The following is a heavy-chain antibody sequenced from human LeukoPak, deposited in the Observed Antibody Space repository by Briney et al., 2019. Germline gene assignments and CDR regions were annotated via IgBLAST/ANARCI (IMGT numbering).Heavy chain of an antibody. CDR3: ARGGGSGTYYLDY. CDR2: MSYSSSYI. J-gene: IGHJ4*02. Sequence: GGSLRLSCAASGFTFSSYSMNWVRQPPGQGLEWVSSMSYSSSYINYPDSLKGRFTISSDNTKNSLYLQMNSLRAEDTAVYYCARGGGSGTYYLDYWGQGTLVTVSS. D-gene: IGHD3-10*01. CDR1: GFTFSSYS. V-gene: IGHV3-21*06.